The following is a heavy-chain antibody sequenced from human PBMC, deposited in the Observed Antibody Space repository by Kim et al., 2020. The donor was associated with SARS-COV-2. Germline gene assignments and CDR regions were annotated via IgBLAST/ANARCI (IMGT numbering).Heavy chain of an antibody. D-gene: IGHD3-10*01. Sequence: GGSLRLSCAASGFTFSTYSMNWVRQAPGKGLEWVSYITRSSSTIYYADSVKGRFTISRDNAKNSLYLQMNSLRDEDTAVYYCARELWFGEPSLDYWGQGTLVTVSS. J-gene: IGHJ4*02. CDR3: ARELWFGEPSLDY. V-gene: IGHV3-48*02. CDR1: GFTFSTYS. CDR2: ITRSSSTI.